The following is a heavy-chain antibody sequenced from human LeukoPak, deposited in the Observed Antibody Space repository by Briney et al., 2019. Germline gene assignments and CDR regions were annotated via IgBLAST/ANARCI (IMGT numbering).Heavy chain of an antibody. Sequence: PSETLSLTCAVSGYSISSGYFWGWIRQPPGKGLEWIGSFYHSGSTYFNPSLKSRATISVDTSKNQFSLKLISVTAADTAVYYCARGYYPPRWYFDLWGRGTLVTVSS. D-gene: IGHD2-21*01. CDR1: GYSISSGYF. V-gene: IGHV4-38-2*01. CDR2: FYHSGST. J-gene: IGHJ2*01. CDR3: ARGYYPPRWYFDL.